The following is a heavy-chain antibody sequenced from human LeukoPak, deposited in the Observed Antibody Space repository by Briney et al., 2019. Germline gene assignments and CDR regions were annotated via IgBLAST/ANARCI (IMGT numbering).Heavy chain of an antibody. CDR3: TRAQKSSSWPYTFDY. CDR2: IYHSGST. D-gene: IGHD6-13*01. Sequence: PSGTLSLTCAVSGGSISSSNWWSWVRQPPGKGLEWIGEIYHSGSTNYNPSLKSRVTISVDKSKNQFSLKLTSVTAADTAVYYCTRAQKSSSWPYTFDYWGQGTLVTVSS. V-gene: IGHV4-4*02. J-gene: IGHJ4*02. CDR1: GGSISSSNW.